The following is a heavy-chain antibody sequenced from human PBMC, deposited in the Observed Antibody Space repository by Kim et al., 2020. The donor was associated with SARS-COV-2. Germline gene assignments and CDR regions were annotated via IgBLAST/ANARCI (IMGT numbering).Heavy chain of an antibody. Sequence: GGSLRLSCAASGFTFSSYEMNWVRQAPGKGLEWVSYISSSGSTIYYADSVKGRVTVSRDNAKNSLYLQMNSLRSEDTAGYYCAREPYNWNYRGSDYFDY. J-gene: IGHJ4*01. D-gene: IGHD1-7*01. CDR1: GFTFSSYE. CDR3: AREPYNWNYRGSDYFDY. V-gene: IGHV3-48*03. CDR2: ISSSGSTI.